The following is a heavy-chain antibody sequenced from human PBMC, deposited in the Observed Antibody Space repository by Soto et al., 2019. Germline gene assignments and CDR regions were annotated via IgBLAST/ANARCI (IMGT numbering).Heavy chain of an antibody. CDR2: ISGSGGST. CDR1: GFTFSSYA. CDR3: AKDHFTGTAPERGKNDY. V-gene: IGHV3-23*01. D-gene: IGHD1-1*01. J-gene: IGHJ4*02. Sequence: GGSLRLSCAASGFTFSSYAMSWVRQAPGKGLEWVSAISGSGGSTYYADSVKGRFTISRDNSKNTLYLQMNSLRAEDTAVYYCAKDHFTGTAPERGKNDYWGQGTLVTVSS.